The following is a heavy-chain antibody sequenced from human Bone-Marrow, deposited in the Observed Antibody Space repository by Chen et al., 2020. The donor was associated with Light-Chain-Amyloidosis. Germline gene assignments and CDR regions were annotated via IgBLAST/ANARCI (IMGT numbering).Heavy chain of an antibody. CDR1: GYTFPNYW. J-gene: IGHJ4*02. V-gene: IGHV5-51*01. CDR2: IYPDDSDA. D-gene: IGHD5-12*01. Sequence: EVQLEQSGPEVKKPGESLKISGKGSGYTFPNYWLGWVRQMPGKGLEWMGVIYPDDSDARYRPSFEGQFTFAGDKSIAAAYRQWRGLRASDTAMYYCAGRTDGYNFDYWGQGTLVTVSS. CDR3: AGRTDGYNFDY.